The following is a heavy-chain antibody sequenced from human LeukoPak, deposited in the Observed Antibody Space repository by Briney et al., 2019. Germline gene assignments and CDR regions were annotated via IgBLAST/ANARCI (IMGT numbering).Heavy chain of an antibody. CDR3: ARDWGYTATVNTGIDY. J-gene: IGHJ4*02. D-gene: IGHD5-18*01. CDR1: GFTFSSYS. Sequence: PGGSLRLSCAASGFTFSSYSMNWVRQAPGKGLEWVSSISSSSSYIYYADSVKGRFTISRDNAKNSLYLQMNSLRAEDTAVYYCARDWGYTATVNTGIDYWGQGTLVTVSS. CDR2: ISSSSSYI. V-gene: IGHV3-21*01.